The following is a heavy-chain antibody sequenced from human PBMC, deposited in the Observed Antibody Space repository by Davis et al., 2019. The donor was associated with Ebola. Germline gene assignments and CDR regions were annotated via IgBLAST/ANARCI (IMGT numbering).Heavy chain of an antibody. D-gene: IGHD2-15*01. V-gene: IGHV3-23*01. J-gene: IGHJ4*02. CDR2: ISGSGDNT. CDR3: AKGTGGNCYSGLDD. CDR1: GFSFSTYA. Sequence: GGSLRLSCTASGFSFSTYAMTWVRQAPGKGLQWVSSISGSGDNTYDADSVKGRFTISRDNSKNTLYLQMNSLRAEDTAVYYCAKGTGGNCYSGLDDWGQGTLVTVSS.